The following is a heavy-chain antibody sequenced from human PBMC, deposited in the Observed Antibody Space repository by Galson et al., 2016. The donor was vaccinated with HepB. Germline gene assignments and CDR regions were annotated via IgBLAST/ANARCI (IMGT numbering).Heavy chain of an antibody. V-gene: IGHV7-4-1*01. CDR1: GYNFTSYP. J-gene: IGHJ6*02. CDR2: INTRTGSP. Sequence: SVKVSCKASGYNFTSYPMSWVRQAPGQGLEWMGWINTRTGSPTYAEGFSGRLVFSLDTSVDTAYLQISGLKSEDTATYFCARDPLIVVSSSPLPIGYCYGFDVWGRGTTCTVSS. D-gene: IGHD2-15*01. CDR3: ARDPLIVVSSSPLPIGYCYGFDV.